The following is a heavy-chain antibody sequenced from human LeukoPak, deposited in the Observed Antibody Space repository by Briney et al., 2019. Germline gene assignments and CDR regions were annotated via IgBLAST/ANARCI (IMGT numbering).Heavy chain of an antibody. Sequence: ASVKVSCKASGYTFTSYGISWVRQAPGQGLEWMGWICAYNGNTNYAQKLQGRVTMTTDTSTSTAYMELRSLRSDDTAVYYCARQMYYDILTGLIADAFDIWGQGTMVTVSS. CDR2: ICAYNGNT. CDR1: GYTFTSYG. J-gene: IGHJ3*02. CDR3: ARQMYYDILTGLIADAFDI. D-gene: IGHD3-9*01. V-gene: IGHV1-18*01.